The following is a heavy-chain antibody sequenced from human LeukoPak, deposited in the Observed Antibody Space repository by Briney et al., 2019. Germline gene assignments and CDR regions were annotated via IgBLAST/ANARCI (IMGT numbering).Heavy chain of an antibody. Sequence: GGSLRLSCAASGFTFSSYSMNWVRQAPGKGLEWVSSISSSSSYIYYADSVKGRFTISRDNAENSLYLQMNSLRAEDTAVYYCARAGTWLYFDYWGQGTLVTVSS. CDR3: ARAGTWLYFDY. J-gene: IGHJ4*02. CDR1: GFTFSSYS. CDR2: ISSSSSYI. D-gene: IGHD6-13*01. V-gene: IGHV3-21*01.